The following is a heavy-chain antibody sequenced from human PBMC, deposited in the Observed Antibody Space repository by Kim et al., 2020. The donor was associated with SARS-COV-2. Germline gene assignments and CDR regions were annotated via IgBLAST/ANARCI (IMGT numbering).Heavy chain of an antibody. V-gene: IGHV3-30*02. CDR3: AKECGRGKYWYSYYGIDY. CDR1: GFTFSSYG. Sequence: GGSLRLSCAASGFTFSSYGMHWVRQAPGKGLEWVSFITYDGSNKYYADSVKGRFTISRDNAKNTLYLQMNSLRAEDTAVYYCAKECGRGKYWYSYYGIDYWGQGTPVTVS. D-gene: IGHD2-21*02. CDR2: ITYDGSNK. J-gene: IGHJ6*02.